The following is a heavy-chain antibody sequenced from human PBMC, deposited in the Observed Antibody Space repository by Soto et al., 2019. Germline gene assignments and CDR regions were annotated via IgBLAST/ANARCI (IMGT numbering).Heavy chain of an antibody. J-gene: IGHJ4*02. CDR3: ARVSGTYGPFDY. D-gene: IGHD3-3*01. CDR2: ISYDGSNK. V-gene: IGHV3-30-3*01. Sequence: GGSLRLSCAASGFTFSSYAMHWVRQAPGKGLEWVAVISYDGSNKYYADSVKGRFTISRDNSKNTLYLQMNSLRAEDTAVYYCARVSGTYGPFDYWGQGTLVTVSS. CDR1: GFTFSSYA.